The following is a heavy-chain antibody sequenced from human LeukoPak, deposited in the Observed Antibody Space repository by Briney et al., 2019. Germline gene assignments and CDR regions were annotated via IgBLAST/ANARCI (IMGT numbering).Heavy chain of an antibody. V-gene: IGHV3-23*01. J-gene: IGHJ4*02. Sequence: PGGSLRLSCAASGFTFSSYAMSWVRQAPGKGLEWVSAISGSGGSTYYADSVKGRFTISRDNSKNTLYLQMNSLRAEDTAVYYCAKYYYDSSGYRAFDYWGQGTLVTVSS. D-gene: IGHD3-22*01. CDR2: ISGSGGST. CDR3: AKYYYDSSGYRAFDY. CDR1: GFTFSSYA.